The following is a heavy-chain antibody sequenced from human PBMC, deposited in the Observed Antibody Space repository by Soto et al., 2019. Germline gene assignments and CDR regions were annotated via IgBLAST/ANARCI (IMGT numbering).Heavy chain of an antibody. CDR3: ASGPPFRR. V-gene: IGHV4-30-2*01. CDR1: GGSISSGGYS. J-gene: IGHJ4*02. CDR2: IYHSGST. Sequence: QLQLQESGSGLVKPSQTLSLSCAVSGGSISSGGYSWTWIRQPPGKGLGWIGYIYHSGSTYYNPSLXXXVXXSVDRSKNQFSLKLSSVTAADTAVYYCASGPPFRRWAQRTLVTFSS.